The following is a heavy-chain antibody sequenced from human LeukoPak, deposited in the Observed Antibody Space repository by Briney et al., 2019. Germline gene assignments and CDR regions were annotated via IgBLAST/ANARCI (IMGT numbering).Heavy chain of an antibody. J-gene: IGHJ4*02. V-gene: IGHV3-21*01. Sequence: GGSLRLSCAASGFTFSAYSMNWVRQAPGKGLEWVSSISSSSSYIYYADSVKGRFTISRDNAKNSLYLQMNSLRAEDTAVYYCATSGSYRYYFDYWGQGTLVTVSS. CDR3: ATSGSYRYYFDY. CDR2: ISSSSSYI. CDR1: GFTFSAYS. D-gene: IGHD1-26*01.